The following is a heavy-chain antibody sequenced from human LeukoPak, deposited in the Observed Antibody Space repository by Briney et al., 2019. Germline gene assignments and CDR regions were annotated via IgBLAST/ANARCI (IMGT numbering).Heavy chain of an antibody. CDR3: AKDLKSSGWYWGYFDY. CDR2: ISWNSGSI. V-gene: IGHV3-9*01. Sequence: GGSLRLSCAASGFTFDDYAMHWVRQAPGKGLEWVSGISWNSGSIGYADSVKGRFTISRDNAKNSLYLQMNSLRAEDTALYYCAKDLKSSGWYWGYFDYWGQGTLVTVSS. D-gene: IGHD6-19*01. J-gene: IGHJ4*02. CDR1: GFTFDDYA.